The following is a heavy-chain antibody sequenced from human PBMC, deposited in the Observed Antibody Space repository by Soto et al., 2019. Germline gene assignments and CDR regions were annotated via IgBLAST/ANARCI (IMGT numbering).Heavy chain of an antibody. CDR2: IIPIFGTA. CDR3: ARDSGYDDYYYYYGMDV. D-gene: IGHD5-12*01. J-gene: IGHJ6*02. CDR1: GGTFSSYA. V-gene: IGHV1-69*13. Sequence: SVKVSCKASGGTFSSYAISWVRQAPGQGLEWMGGIIPIFGTANYAQKFQGRVTITADESTSTAYMELSSLRSEDTAVYYCARDSGYDDYYYYYGMDVWGQGTTVNVSS.